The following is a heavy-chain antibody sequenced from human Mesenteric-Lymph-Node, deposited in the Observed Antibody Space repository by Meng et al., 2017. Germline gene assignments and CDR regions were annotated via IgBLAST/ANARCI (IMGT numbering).Heavy chain of an antibody. Sequence: QLGWSGPALVQPSETLSLTCVVFGASISSGYWCNWVRQPPGKGLEWIGDIYHSGSTNYNPSLKSRVTISVDKSKNQFSLTLSSVTAADTAMYYCARGGGCSSSSCDLDYWGQGVLVTVSS. J-gene: IGHJ4*02. V-gene: IGHV4-4*02. CDR3: ARGGGCSSSSCDLDY. CDR2: IYHSGST. CDR1: GASISSGYW. D-gene: IGHD2-2*01.